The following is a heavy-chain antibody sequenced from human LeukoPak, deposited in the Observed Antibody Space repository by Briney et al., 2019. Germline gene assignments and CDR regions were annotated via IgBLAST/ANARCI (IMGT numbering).Heavy chain of an antibody. CDR1: GFTFNTYG. CDR2: MRSDGSDI. J-gene: IGHJ4*02. Sequence: PGKSMTLSCEASGFTFNTYGMHWVRQAPGKGLEWVAVMRSDGSDIYYADSVKGRFTSSRDNSRNTLYLQMNSLGAEDTAVYYCARDQSPKWGSGERYFDYWGQGTLVTVSS. V-gene: IGHV3-33*01. D-gene: IGHD7-27*01. CDR3: ARDQSPKWGSGERYFDY.